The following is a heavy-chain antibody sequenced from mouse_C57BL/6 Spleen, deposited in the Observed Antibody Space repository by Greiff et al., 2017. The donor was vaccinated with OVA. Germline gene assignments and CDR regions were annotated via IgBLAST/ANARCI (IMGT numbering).Heavy chain of an antibody. D-gene: IGHD1-1*01. CDR2: IDPSDSYT. J-gene: IGHJ1*03. CDR1: GYTFTSYW. CDR3: ARPFITTVVGYFDV. V-gene: IGHV1-59*01. Sequence: VQLQQPGAELVRPGTSVKLSCKASGYTFTSYWMHWVKQRPGQGLEWIGVIDPSDSYTNYNQKFKGKATLTVDTSSSTAYMQLSSLTSEDSAVYYCARPFITTVVGYFDVWGTGTTVTVSS.